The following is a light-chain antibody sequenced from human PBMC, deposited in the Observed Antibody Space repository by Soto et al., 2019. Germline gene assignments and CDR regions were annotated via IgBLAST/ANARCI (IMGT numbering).Light chain of an antibody. Sequence: QSALTQPSSLSGSPGQWITISCTGTIRDVGSYNLVSWYQLHPGKAPKLMIYEVSNRPSGISNRFSGSKSDNTASLTISGLQAADEADYYCGSYTTSSTYVFGTGTKVTVL. CDR1: IRDVGSYNL. J-gene: IGLJ1*01. V-gene: IGLV2-14*02. CDR2: EVS. CDR3: GSYTTSSTYV.